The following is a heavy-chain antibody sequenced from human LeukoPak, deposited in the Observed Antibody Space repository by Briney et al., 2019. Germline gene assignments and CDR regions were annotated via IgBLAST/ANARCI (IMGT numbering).Heavy chain of an antibody. J-gene: IGHJ4*02. CDR3: AADLSSYLSFDS. CDR2: IYYGGST. CDR1: GGSISTSNYY. D-gene: IGHD2-2*01. Sequence: SETLSLTCTVSGGSISTSNYYWGWIRQPPGKGLEWIGSIYYGGSTYYNPSLKSRVTISVDTSKHQFSLKLSSVTAADTAVYYCAADLSSYLSFDSWGQGTLVTVSS. V-gene: IGHV4-39*07.